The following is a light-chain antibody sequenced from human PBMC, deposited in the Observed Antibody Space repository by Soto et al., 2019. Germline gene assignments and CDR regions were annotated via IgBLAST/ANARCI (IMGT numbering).Light chain of an antibody. CDR1: QSVSNNY. V-gene: IGKV3-20*01. Sequence: EIVLTQSPGTLSLSPGERATLSCRASQSVSNNYLAWYLQKPGQAPRLLIYGASNRATGIPDRFSGSGSGTDFTLTISRLEPEDFAVYYCQQYGSSGTFGQGTKVDIK. J-gene: IGKJ1*01. CDR2: GAS. CDR3: QQYGSSGT.